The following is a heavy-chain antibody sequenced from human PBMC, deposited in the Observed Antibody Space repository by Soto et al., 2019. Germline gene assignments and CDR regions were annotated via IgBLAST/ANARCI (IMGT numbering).Heavy chain of an antibody. CDR3: AGRYCSSTSCYFYFDY. D-gene: IGHD2-2*01. V-gene: IGHV4-34*01. CDR2: INHSGST. J-gene: IGHJ4*02. Sequence: QSQTLSLTCAVYGGSFSGYYWSWIRQPPGKGLEWIGEINHSGSTNYNPSLKSRVTISVDTSKNQFSLKLSSVTAADTAVYYCAGRYCSSTSCYFYFDYWGQGTLVTVSS. CDR1: GGSFSGYY.